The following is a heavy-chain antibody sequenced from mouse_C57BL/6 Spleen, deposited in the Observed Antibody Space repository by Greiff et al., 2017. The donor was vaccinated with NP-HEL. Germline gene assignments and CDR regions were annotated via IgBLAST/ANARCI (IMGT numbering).Heavy chain of an antibody. CDR2: IYPGDGDT. J-gene: IGHJ3*01. V-gene: IGHV1-82*01. Sequence: QVQLKESGPELVKPGASVKISCTASGYAFSSSWMNWVKQRPGKGLEWLGRIYPGDGDTNYNGKFKGKATLTSDKSSSTAYMQLSSLTSEDSAVYFFARDYGSSLFAYWGQGTLVTVSA. CDR1: GYAFSSSW. D-gene: IGHD1-1*01. CDR3: ARDYGSSLFAY.